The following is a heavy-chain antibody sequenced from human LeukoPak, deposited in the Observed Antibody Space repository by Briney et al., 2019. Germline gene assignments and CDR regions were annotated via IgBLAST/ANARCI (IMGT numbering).Heavy chain of an antibody. D-gene: IGHD3-22*01. CDR3: ARRSEHSDGYRPTFDP. Sequence: ASVKFSCKASGYTFTKYAMNWVRQAPGQGPEWMGWINTNTGNPTYAQAFTGRFVFSLDTSVSTAYLQISSLKAEDTAVYYCARRSEHSDGYRPTFDPWGQGTLVTVSS. CDR2: INTNTGNP. J-gene: IGHJ5*02. V-gene: IGHV7-4-1*02. CDR1: GYTFTKYA.